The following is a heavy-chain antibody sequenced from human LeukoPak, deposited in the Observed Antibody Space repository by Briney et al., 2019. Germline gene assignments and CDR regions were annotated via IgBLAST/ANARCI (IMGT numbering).Heavy chain of an antibody. J-gene: IGHJ4*02. CDR2: ISWNSGSI. CDR3: ARSTVSYYFDY. V-gene: IGHV3-9*03. D-gene: IGHD2-8*02. CDR1: GFTFDDYA. Sequence: GGSLRLSCAASGFTFDDYAMHWVRQAPGKGLEWVSGISWNSGSIGYADSVKGRFTISRGNSKNTLYLQMGSLRPEDMAVYYCARSTVSYYFDYWGQGTLVTVSS.